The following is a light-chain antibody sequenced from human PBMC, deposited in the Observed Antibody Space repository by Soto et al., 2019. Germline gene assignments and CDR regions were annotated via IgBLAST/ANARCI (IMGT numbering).Light chain of an antibody. CDR3: QHYNRYSRVT. CDR2: KAS. J-gene: IGKJ5*01. Sequence: DIQMNQSPSTLSASVGDRVTITCRASQSISSWLAWYQQKPGKAPKLMIYKASSLESGVPSRFSGSGSGTEFTLTISSLLPDDFATYYCQHYNRYSRVTFGKGTRLDIK. V-gene: IGKV1-5*03. CDR1: QSISSW.